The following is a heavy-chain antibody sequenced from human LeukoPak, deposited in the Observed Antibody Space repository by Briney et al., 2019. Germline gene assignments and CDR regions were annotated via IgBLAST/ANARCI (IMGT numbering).Heavy chain of an antibody. CDR2: ISYDGSNK. Sequence: PGGSLRLSCAASGFTFSSYAMHRVRQAPGKGLEWVAVISYDGSNKYYADSVKGRFTISRDNSKNTLYLQMNSLRAEDTAVYYCALPLWFGALDVWGQGTTVTVSS. V-gene: IGHV3-30-3*01. J-gene: IGHJ6*02. CDR1: GFTFSSYA. D-gene: IGHD3-10*01. CDR3: ALPLWFGALDV.